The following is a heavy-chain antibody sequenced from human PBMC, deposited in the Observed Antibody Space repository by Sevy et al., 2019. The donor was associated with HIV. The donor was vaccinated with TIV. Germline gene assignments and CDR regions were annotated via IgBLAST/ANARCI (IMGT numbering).Heavy chain of an antibody. CDR2: IYNGGTT. J-gene: IGHJ4*02. V-gene: IGHV4-39*01. D-gene: IGHD6-19*01. CDR1: GASMRSSHY. CDR3: ARVPQWLGPRFDS. Sequence: SETLSLTCTVSGASMRSSHYWGWIRQPPGKGLEWIGSIYNGGTTYYNPSLKTRLTVSVDTSKNQFSLKLGSVTAADTAVYYCARVPQWLGPRFDSWGQGTLVTVSS.